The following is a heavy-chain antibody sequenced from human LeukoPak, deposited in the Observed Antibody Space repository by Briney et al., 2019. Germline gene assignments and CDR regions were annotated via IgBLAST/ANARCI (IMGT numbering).Heavy chain of an antibody. D-gene: IGHD6-25*01. CDR3: VKEVAAAAPYFDY. CDR2: ILYDGSRK. V-gene: IGHV3-30*18. CDR1: GFTFSNYG. Sequence: PGGSLRLSCAASGFTFSNYGMHWVRQAPGKGLEWVAIILYDGSRKYYADSVMGRFTISRDNSKNTLDLQMNSLRTEDTAVYYCVKEVAAAAPYFDYWGQGILVTVS. J-gene: IGHJ4*02.